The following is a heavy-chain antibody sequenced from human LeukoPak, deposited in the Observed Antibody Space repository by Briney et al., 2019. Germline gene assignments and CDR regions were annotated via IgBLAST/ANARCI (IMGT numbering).Heavy chain of an antibody. CDR1: GFSFNIYE. CDR2: ISSSDSNI. D-gene: IGHD5-18*01. V-gene: IGHV3-48*03. Sequence: PGGALRLSCTASGFSFNIYEMNWVRQAPGKGLEWVSYISSSDSNIYYAESVKGRFTISRDSAKDLLYLQMNRLRAEDTAVYYCARGLRGYTYGLDYWGQGTLVAVSS. CDR3: ARGLRGYTYGLDY. J-gene: IGHJ4*02.